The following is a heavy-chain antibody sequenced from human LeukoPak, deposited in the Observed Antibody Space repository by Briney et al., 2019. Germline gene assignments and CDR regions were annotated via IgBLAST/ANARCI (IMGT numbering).Heavy chain of an antibody. J-gene: IGHJ4*02. V-gene: IGHV3-30*03. CDR2: ITFDGSNK. CDR1: GFTFSSYG. D-gene: IGHD2-2*01. Sequence: PGRSLKLSCAAFGFTFSSYGMHWVRQAPGKGLEWVTVITFDGSNKFYADSVKGRFTISRDNSKNTLHLQMNSLRAEDTAVYYCARDQCRASTSCPSYYFDCWGQGTLVTVSS. CDR3: ARDQCRASTSCPSYYFDC.